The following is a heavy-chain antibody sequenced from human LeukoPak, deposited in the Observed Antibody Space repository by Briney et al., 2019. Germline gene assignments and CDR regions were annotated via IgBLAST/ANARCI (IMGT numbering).Heavy chain of an antibody. V-gene: IGHV3-23*01. CDR1: GFTFSSYA. CDR3: AKRLSNWGSVDS. Sequence: GGSMRLSCAASGFTFSSYAMRWVRQAPGEGLEWVSGISGSGSSTYYADSVKGRFTISRDNSKNTLYLQMNSLRAEDTAVYYCAKRLSNWGSVDSWGQGTLVTVSS. D-gene: IGHD7-27*01. J-gene: IGHJ4*02. CDR2: ISGSGSST.